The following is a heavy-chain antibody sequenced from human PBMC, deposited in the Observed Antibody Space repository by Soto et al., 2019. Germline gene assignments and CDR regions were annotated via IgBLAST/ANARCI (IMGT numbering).Heavy chain of an antibody. Sequence: SETLSLTCTVSGGSMSSYYWTWIRQPAGKGLEWIGRVYSSGGTHYSPSLKSRVTISLDTSKNQFSLRLLSVTDADTAVYFCARGQRFSDWFNPWGQGTLVTVSS. V-gene: IGHV4-4*07. CDR1: GGSMSSYY. CDR3: ARGQRFSDWFNP. CDR2: VYSSGGT. J-gene: IGHJ5*02. D-gene: IGHD3-3*01.